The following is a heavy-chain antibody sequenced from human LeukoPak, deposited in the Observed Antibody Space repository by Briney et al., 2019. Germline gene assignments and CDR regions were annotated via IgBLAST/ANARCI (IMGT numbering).Heavy chain of an antibody. V-gene: IGHV4-39*01. CDR3: ARSARDAFDI. CDR2: IYYSGRT. CDR1: GGSISSSSYY. J-gene: IGHJ3*02. Sequence: SETLSLTCTVSGGSISSSSYYWGWHRQPPGTGREWHGSIYYSGRTYYNPSLKSRATTSVETSKNQFSLKLSSVTAADAAVYYCARSARDAFDIWGQGTMVTVSS.